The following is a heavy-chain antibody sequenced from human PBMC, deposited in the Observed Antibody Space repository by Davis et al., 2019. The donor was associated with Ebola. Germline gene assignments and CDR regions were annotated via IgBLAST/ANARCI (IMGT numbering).Heavy chain of an antibody. D-gene: IGHD6-19*01. CDR1: GFTFDDYA. J-gene: IGHJ6*02. CDR2: ISWNSGSI. Sequence: GGSLRLSCAASGFTFDDYAMHWVRQAPGKGLEWVSGISWNSGSIGYADSVKGRFTISRDNAKNSLYLQMNSLRAEDTALYYCAKARGSSGWYNYYGMDVWGQGTTVTVSS. V-gene: IGHV3-9*01. CDR3: AKARGSSGWYNYYGMDV.